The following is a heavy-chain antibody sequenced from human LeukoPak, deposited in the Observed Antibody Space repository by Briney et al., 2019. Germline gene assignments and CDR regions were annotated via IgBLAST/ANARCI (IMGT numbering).Heavy chain of an antibody. D-gene: IGHD1-26*01. CDR2: VSGSGGST. J-gene: IGHJ4*02. V-gene: IGHV3-23*01. CDR1: GFTFSSYA. CDR3: AFGATSFDY. Sequence: GGSLRLSCAASGFTFSSYAMSWVRQAPPKGREWVSGVSGSGGSTYYADSVKGRFTISRDNSKNTLYLQMNSLRAEDTAVYYCAFGATSFDYWGQGTLVTVSS.